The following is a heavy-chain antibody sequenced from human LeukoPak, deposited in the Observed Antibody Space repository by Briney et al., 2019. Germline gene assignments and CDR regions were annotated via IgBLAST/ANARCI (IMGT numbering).Heavy chain of an antibody. J-gene: IGHJ4*02. CDR3: AKKTYYFDY. V-gene: IGHV3-23*01. CDR2: LSGRSDYT. CDR1: GFTFSTYA. Sequence: GGSLRLSCAASGFTFSTYAMTWVRQAPGEGLEWVSTLSGRSDYTFHADSVKGRFTISRDNSKNTVYLQMNSLRAEDTAVYYCAKKTYYFDYWGQGTLVTVSS.